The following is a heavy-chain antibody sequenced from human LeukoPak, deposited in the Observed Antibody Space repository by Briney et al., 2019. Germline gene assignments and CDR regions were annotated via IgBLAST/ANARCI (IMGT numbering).Heavy chain of an antibody. D-gene: IGHD7-27*01. Sequence: GASVKVSCKPSGYSFTSYDINWVRESTGQGLEWMGWMGPKSGHTGYAQNFQGRVTMTRNTSISTAYMELSSLRSEDTAVYYCVGGAPNWGFDYWGQGTLVTVSS. V-gene: IGHV1-8*01. J-gene: IGHJ4*02. CDR1: GYSFTSYD. CDR3: VGGAPNWGFDY. CDR2: MGPKSGHT.